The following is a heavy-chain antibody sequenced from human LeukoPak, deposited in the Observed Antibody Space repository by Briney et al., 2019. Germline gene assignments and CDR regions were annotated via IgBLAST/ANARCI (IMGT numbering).Heavy chain of an antibody. J-gene: IGHJ4*02. CDR3: ANFRGGSGDFDY. CDR1: GFSLSTSGVG. CDR2: IYWDDDK. V-gene: IGHV2-5*02. Sequence: ESGPTLVNPTQTLTLTCTFSGFSLSTSGVGVGWIRQPPGKALEWLAVIYWDDDKRYSPSLNSRLTITEDTSKNQVVLTMTDMGPVDAATYYCANFRGGSGDFDYWGQGTLVTVSS. D-gene: IGHD3-10*01.